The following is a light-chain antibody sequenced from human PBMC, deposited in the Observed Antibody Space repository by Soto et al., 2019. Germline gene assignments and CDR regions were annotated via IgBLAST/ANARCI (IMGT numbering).Light chain of an antibody. Sequence: QSALTQPASVSGSPGQSITISCTGTSSDVGSYNLVSWYQQHPGKAPKLMIYEVSKRPSGVSNRFSGSKSGNTASLTISGHQAEDEADYYCCSYAGSNDVVFGGGTKLTVL. CDR3: CSYAGSNDVV. V-gene: IGLV2-23*02. J-gene: IGLJ2*01. CDR1: SSDVGSYNL. CDR2: EVS.